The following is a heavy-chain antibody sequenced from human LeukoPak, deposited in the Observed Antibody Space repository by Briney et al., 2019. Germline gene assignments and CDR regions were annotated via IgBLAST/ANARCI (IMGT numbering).Heavy chain of an antibody. Sequence: GSLRLSCTASGFTFGDYAMSWFRQAPGKGLEWVGFIRSKAYGGTTEYAASVKGRFIISRDDSKSIAYLQMNSLKTEDTAVYYCSREDSGWFYYFDYWGQGTLVTVSS. J-gene: IGHJ4*02. CDR3: SREDSGWFYYFDY. V-gene: IGHV3-49*03. D-gene: IGHD6-13*01. CDR1: GFTFGDYA. CDR2: IRSKAYGGTT.